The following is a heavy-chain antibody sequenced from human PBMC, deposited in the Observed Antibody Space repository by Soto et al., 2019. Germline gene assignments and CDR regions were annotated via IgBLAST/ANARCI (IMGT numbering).Heavy chain of an antibody. CDR2: IYPGDSDT. Sequence: AALKSSGKGRGGSLTSYWRCSGRQMNGKGLEWMGIIYPGDSDTRYSPSFQGQVTISADKSISTAYLQWSSLKASDTAMYYCASTRPVGSSFGFDYYYYGMDVWGQGTTVTVSS. V-gene: IGHV5-51*01. CDR3: ASTRPVGSSFGFDYYYYGMDV. CDR1: GGSLTSYW. J-gene: IGHJ6*02. D-gene: IGHD6-6*01.